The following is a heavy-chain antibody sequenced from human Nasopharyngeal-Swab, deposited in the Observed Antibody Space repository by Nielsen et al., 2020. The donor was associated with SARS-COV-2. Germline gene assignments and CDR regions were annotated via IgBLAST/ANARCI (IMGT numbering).Heavy chain of an antibody. CDR2: IYHTGST. J-gene: IGHJ6*03. V-gene: IGHV4-30-4*02. CDR3: ARRRGPAYYYYMDV. Sequence: SDTLSLTCSVSGDSISRGDYYLSWIRQSPVKGLEWIGYIYHTGSTSYNPSLRSRVIISSDASKNQFSLRLSSVTAADTAMYYCARRRGPAYYYYMDVWGKGTPVTVSS. CDR1: GDSISRGDYY.